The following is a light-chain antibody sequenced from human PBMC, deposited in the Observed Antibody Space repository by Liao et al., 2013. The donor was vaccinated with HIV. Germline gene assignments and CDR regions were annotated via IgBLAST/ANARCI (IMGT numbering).Light chain of an antibody. CDR2: QDT. CDR1: VLAKKY. V-gene: IGLV3-1*01. CDR3: QAWDSRTVV. Sequence: SFELTQPPSVSVSPGQTARITCSGDVLAKKYARWFQQKPGQSPVLVIYQDTKRPSGIPERFSGSNSGNTATLTISGTQALDEADYYCQAWDSRTVVFGGGTKLTVL. J-gene: IGLJ2*01.